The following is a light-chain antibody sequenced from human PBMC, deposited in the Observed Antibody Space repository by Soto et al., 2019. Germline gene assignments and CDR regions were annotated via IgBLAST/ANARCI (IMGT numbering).Light chain of an antibody. J-gene: IGLJ1*01. Sequence: QLVLTQPASVSGSPGQSITISCTGTSSDVGGYDYVSWYQQHPGKDPKVIIYDVNNRPSGVSSRFSGSKSGNTASLSISGLQAEDEADYYCSSYSSSATNYVVGSGTKLTV. CDR1: SSDVGGYDY. CDR2: DVN. V-gene: IGLV2-14*03. CDR3: SSYSSSATNYV.